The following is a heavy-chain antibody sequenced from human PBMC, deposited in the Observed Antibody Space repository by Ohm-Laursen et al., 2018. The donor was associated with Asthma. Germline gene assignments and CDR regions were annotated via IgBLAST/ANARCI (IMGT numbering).Heavy chain of an antibody. Sequence: SLRLSCSASEFTFSLYSMNWVRQAPGKGLEWVSYISSSSSTIYYADSVKGRFTISRDNAKNSLYFQMNNLRAEDAAIYYCAREWGGMDVWGPGTTVTVSS. CDR3: AREWGGMDV. D-gene: IGHD3-16*01. CDR1: EFTFSLYS. J-gene: IGHJ6*02. V-gene: IGHV3-48*01. CDR2: ISSSSSTI.